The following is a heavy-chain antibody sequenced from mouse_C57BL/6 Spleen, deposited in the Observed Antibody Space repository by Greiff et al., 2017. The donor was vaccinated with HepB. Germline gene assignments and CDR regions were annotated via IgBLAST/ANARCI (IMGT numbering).Heavy chain of an antibody. CDR3: ARSSYDYDSFAY. D-gene: IGHD2-4*01. CDR2: IYPGDGDT. J-gene: IGHJ3*01. Sequence: VQLQESGPELVKPGASVKISCKASGYAFSSSWMNWVKQRPGKGLEWIGRIYPGDGDTNYNGKFKGKATLTADKSSSTAYMQLSSLTSEDSAVYVCARSSYDYDSFAYWGQGTLVTVSA. CDR1: GYAFSSSW. V-gene: IGHV1-82*01.